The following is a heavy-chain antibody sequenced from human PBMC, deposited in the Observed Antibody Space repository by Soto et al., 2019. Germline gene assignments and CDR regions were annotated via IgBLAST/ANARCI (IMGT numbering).Heavy chain of an antibody. J-gene: IGHJ6*03. Sequence: GESLKISCKGSGYSFTSYWIGWVRQMPGKGLEWMGIIYPGDSDTRYSPSFQGQVTISADKSISTAYLQWSSLKASDTAMYYCARHAPLALVPRYSSSWYDRYYYYYMDVWGKGTTVTVSS. CDR2: IYPGDSDT. CDR1: GYSFTSYW. V-gene: IGHV5-51*01. D-gene: IGHD6-13*01. CDR3: ARHAPLALVPRYSSSWYDRYYYYYMDV.